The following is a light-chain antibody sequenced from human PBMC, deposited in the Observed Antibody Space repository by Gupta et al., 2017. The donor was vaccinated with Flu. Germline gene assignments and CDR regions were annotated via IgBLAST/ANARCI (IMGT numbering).Light chain of an antibody. CDR1: QRVSNC. Sequence: VGGRVTITGGARQRVSNCLAWYQQKPGTAPKLLIYKASNLATGVSARFSGSGSGTEFTLTISSLQPDDFATYYCQQYNSYVTFGGGTKVEIK. J-gene: IGKJ4*01. V-gene: IGKV1-5*03. CDR3: QQYNSYVT. CDR2: KAS.